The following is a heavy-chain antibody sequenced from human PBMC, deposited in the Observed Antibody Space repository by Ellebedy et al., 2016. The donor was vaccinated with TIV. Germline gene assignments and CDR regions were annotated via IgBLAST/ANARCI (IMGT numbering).Heavy chain of an antibody. D-gene: IGHD2-15*01. CDR2: INPSGGST. CDR1: GYTFTSYY. V-gene: IGHV1-46*04. Sequence: AASVKVSYKASGYTFTSYYMHWVRQAPGQGLEWMGIINPSGGSTSYAQKLQGRVTMTRDTSTSTVYMELSSLRSEDTAVYYCARWGGSGGRFQGPYDFWGQGTLVAVSS. CDR3: ARWGGSGGRFQGPYDF. J-gene: IGHJ4*02.